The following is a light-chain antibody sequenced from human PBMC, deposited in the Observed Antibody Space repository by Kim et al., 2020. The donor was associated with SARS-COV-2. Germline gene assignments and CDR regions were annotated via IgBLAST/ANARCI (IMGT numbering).Light chain of an antibody. CDR2: GAS. J-gene: IGKJ4*01. V-gene: IGKV3-20*01. CDR3: QQCDSSPSLT. Sequence: EIVLTQSPGTLSLSPGERATLSCRASQSVSSNYLAWYQQKPGQAPRLLIYGASNRAAGIPDRFGGSGSGTDFTLTISRLEPEDFAVYYCQQCDSSPSLTFGGGTRVDIK. CDR1: QSVSSNY.